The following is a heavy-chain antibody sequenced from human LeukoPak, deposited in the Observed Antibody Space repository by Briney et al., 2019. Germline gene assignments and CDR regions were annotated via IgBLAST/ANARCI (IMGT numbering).Heavy chain of an antibody. CDR2: IYYSGST. D-gene: IGHD3-22*01. CDR3: ARIYDSSGHDAFDI. Sequence: SETLSLTCTVSGGSISSYYGSWIRQPPGKGLEWIGYIYYSGSTNYNPSLKSRVTISVDTSKNQFSLKLSSVTAADTAVYYCARIYDSSGHDAFDIWGQGTMVTVSS. J-gene: IGHJ3*02. V-gene: IGHV4-59*01. CDR1: GGSISSYY.